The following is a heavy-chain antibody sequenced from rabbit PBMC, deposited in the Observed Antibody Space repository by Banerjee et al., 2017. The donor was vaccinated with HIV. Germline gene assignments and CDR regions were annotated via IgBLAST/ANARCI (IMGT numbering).Heavy chain of an antibody. V-gene: IGHV1S45*01. Sequence: QEQLEESGGDLVKPEGSLTLTCTASGFSFSSSYWMSWVRQAPGKGLEWIGCIANGDGSTYYASWAKGRFTISKASSTTVTLQMTSLTAADTATYFCARRADYAGGGNFNLWGQGTLVTVS. CDR3: ARRADYAGGGNFNL. CDR2: IANGDGST. J-gene: IGHJ4*01. CDR1: GFSFSSSYW. D-gene: IGHD4-2*01.